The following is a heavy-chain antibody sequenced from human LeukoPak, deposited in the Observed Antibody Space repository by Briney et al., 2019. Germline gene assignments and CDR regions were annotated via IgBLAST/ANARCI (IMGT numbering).Heavy chain of an antibody. CDR1: GGTFSSYA. V-gene: IGHV1-69*04. D-gene: IGHD1-26*01. CDR2: IIPILGIA. CDR3: ARDPVVSGAFDY. J-gene: IGHJ4*02. Sequence: SSVKVSCKASGGTFSSYAISWVRQAPGQGLEWMGRIIPILGIANYAQKFQGRVTITADKSTSTAYMELSSLRSEDTAVYYCARDPVVSGAFDYWGQGTLVTVSS.